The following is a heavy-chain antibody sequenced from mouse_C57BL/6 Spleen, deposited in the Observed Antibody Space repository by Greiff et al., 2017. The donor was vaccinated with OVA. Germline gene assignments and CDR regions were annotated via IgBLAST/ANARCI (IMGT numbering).Heavy chain of an antibody. CDR1: GYTFTSYW. CDR3: ARADGNSRGTSSFDD. Sequence: QVQLQQSGTELVKPGASVKLSCTASGYTFTSYWMHWVKQRPGQGLEWIGNINPSNGGTKYYETFTGKATLTVAKSSSPAYLQLSSRTSEDTAVYYCARADGNSRGTSSFDDWGQGTTLTVSS. V-gene: IGHV1-53*01. D-gene: IGHD1-1*01. J-gene: IGHJ2*01. CDR2: INPSNGGT.